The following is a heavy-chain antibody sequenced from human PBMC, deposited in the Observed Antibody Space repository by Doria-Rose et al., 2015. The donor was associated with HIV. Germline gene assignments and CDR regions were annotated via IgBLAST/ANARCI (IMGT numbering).Heavy chain of an antibody. V-gene: IGHV1-18*01. CDR3: ARAKAYCSGGDCYLLGAY. Sequence: TWVRQAPGQGLEWLGWISVYSGDTKYAQKFQDRVTMTTDTSTTTAYMDLRSLTTDDTAFYYCARAKAYCSGGDCYLLGAYWGQGTLVTVSS. CDR2: ISVYSGDT. J-gene: IGHJ4*02. D-gene: IGHD2-21*02.